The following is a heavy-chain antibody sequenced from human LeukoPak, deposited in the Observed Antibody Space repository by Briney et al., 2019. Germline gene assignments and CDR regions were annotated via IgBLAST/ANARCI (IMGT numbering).Heavy chain of an antibody. CDR2: IYYNGNT. CDR3: ARGRGLWFGPNRNWFDP. V-gene: IGHV4-59*01. CDR1: DGSINSYY. Sequence: SETLSLTCSVSDGSINSYYWNWIRRPPGKGLEWIGYIYYNGNTNYSPSLKSRVTMSVDTSKNLFSLKLSSVTAADTAVYYCARGRGLWFGPNRNWFDPWGQGTLVTVSS. J-gene: IGHJ5*02. D-gene: IGHD3-10*01.